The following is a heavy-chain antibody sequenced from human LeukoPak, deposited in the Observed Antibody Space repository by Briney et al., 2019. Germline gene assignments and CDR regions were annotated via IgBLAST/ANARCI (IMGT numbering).Heavy chain of an antibody. D-gene: IGHD3-16*02. Sequence: GRSLRLSCAASGFTFSSYGMSWVRQAPGKGLEWVAGISGSAGGTNYADSVKGRFTISRDDSKNTLYLQMDRLRAEDTAVYFCAKRGVVVRVFLVGFHKEAYYFDSWGQGAQVTVSS. CDR3: AKRGVVVRVFLVGFHKEAYYFDS. CDR2: ISGSAGGT. J-gene: IGHJ4*02. V-gene: IGHV3-23*01. CDR1: GFTFSSYG.